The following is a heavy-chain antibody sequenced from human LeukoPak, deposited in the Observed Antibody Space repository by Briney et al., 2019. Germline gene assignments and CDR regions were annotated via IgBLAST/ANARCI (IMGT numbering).Heavy chain of an antibody. Sequence: SETLSLTCAVYGGSFSGYYWSWIRQPPGKGLEWIGEINHSGSNNYNPSLKSRVTISVDTSKNQFSLKLSSVTAADTAVYYCARVGGDYWGQGTLVTVSS. D-gene: IGHD1-26*01. J-gene: IGHJ4*02. CDR2: INHSGSN. CDR1: GGSFSGYY. CDR3: ARVGGDY. V-gene: IGHV4-34*01.